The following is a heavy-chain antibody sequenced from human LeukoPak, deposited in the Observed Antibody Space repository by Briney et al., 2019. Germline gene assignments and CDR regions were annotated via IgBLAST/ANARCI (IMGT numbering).Heavy chain of an antibody. CDR3: AMEGYSGNYPAY. CDR1: GFTFSTYS. J-gene: IGHJ4*02. V-gene: IGHV3-21*01. Sequence: PGGSLRLSCAASGFTFSTYSMNWVRQAPGKGLEWVSSISSSSSYIYYADSVKGRFTISRDNAKNSLYLQMNSLRAEDTAVYYCAMEGYSGNYPAYWGQGTLVTVSS. D-gene: IGHD1-26*01. CDR2: ISSSSSYI.